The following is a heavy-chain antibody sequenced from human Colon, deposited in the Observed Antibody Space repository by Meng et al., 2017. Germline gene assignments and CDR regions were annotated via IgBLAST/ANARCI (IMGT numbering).Heavy chain of an antibody. CDR2: IRGGSSDDT. D-gene: IGHD6-13*01. V-gene: IGHV3-23*01. J-gene: IGHJ4*01. Sequence: GESLKISCAASGFTFATYGMNWVRQAPGKGLEWVSSIRGGSSDDTYYADSVQGRFAISRDNSKNTLYLQMDSLRAEDTAVYYCAKKNTPSTSWFWFDYWGRGTLVTVSS. CDR3: AKKNTPSTSWFWFDY. CDR1: GFTFATYG.